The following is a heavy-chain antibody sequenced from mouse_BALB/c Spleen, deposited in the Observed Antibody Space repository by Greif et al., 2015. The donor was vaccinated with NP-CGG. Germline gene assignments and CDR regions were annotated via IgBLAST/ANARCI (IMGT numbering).Heavy chain of an antibody. J-gene: IGHJ2*01. D-gene: IGHD2-1*01. CDR3: ARGVYGNFYFDY. V-gene: IGHV5-4*02. Sequence: EVKLVESGGGLVKPGGSLKLSCAASGFTFSDYYMYWVRQTPEKRLEWVATISDGGSYTYYPDSVKGRFTISRDNAKNNLYLQMSSLKSEDTAMYYCARGVYGNFYFDYWGQGTTLTVSS. CDR1: GFTFSDYY. CDR2: ISDGGSYT.